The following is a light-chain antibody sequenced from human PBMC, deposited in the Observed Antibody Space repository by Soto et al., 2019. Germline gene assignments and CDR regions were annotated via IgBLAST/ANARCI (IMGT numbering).Light chain of an antibody. CDR1: SSDVGGYNY. J-gene: IGLJ3*02. Sequence: QSALTQPPSASGSPGQSVTISCTGTSSDVGGYNYVSWYQQHQGKAPKLMVFEVSKRPSGVPDRFSGSKSGNTASLTVSGLQAEDEADYYCASYAGSINWVFGGGTKLTVL. CDR2: EVS. V-gene: IGLV2-8*01. CDR3: ASYAGSINWV.